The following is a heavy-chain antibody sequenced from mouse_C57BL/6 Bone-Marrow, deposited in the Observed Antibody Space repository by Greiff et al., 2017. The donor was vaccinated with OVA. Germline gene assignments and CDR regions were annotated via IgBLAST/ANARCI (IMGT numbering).Heavy chain of an antibody. CDR3: TTIYYGNYPFAY. J-gene: IGHJ3*01. V-gene: IGHV14-4*01. D-gene: IGHD2-1*01. CDR1: GFNIKDDY. Sequence: VQLKESGAELVRPGASVKLSCTASGFNIKDDYMHWVKQRPEQGLEWIGWIDPENGDTEYASKFQGKATITADTSSNTAYLQLSSLTSEDTAVYYCTTIYYGNYPFAYWGQGTLVTVSA. CDR2: IDPENGDT.